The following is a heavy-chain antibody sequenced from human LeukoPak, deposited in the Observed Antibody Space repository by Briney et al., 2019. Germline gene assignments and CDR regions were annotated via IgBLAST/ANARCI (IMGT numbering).Heavy chain of an antibody. CDR2: IYTSGST. CDR3: ARDKDGANPFAY. J-gene: IGHJ4*02. Sequence: PSETLSLTCTVSGGSISSYYWSWIRQPAGKGLEWIGRIYTSGSTNYNPSLKRRVTMSVDTSKNQFSLKLSSVTAADTAVDDCARDKDGANPFAYWGQGPLVTVSS. V-gene: IGHV4-4*07. D-gene: IGHD4-17*01. CDR1: GGSISSYY.